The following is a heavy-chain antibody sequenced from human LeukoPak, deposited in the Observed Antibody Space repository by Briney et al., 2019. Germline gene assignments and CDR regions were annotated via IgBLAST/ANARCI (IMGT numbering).Heavy chain of an antibody. V-gene: IGHV1-8*01. Sequence: GASVKVSCKASGYTFTSYDINWVRQATGQGLEWMGWMNPNSGNTGYAQKFQGRVTMTRNTSISTAYMELSSLRSEDTAAYYCARWPFYGGQFRSGYYTHYYGMDVWGQGTTVTVSS. CDR1: GYTFTSYD. CDR2: MNPNSGNT. D-gene: IGHD3-3*01. J-gene: IGHJ6*02. CDR3: ARWPFYGGQFRSGYYTHYYGMDV.